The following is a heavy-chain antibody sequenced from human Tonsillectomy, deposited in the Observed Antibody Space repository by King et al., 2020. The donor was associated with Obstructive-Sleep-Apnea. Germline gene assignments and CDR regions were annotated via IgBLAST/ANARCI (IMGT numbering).Heavy chain of an antibody. Sequence: VQLVESGGGLVQPGGSLRLSCAASGFTFSTYWMSWVRQAPGKGLEWVANIKQDGSEKYYVDSVKGRLTISRDNAKNSLYLQMSSLRAEATAVYYGARDGTYNVISDTSPWGFSFSGMEVWGQGTTVTVSS. D-gene: IGHD1-14*01. V-gene: IGHV3-7*03. CDR1: GFTFSTYW. J-gene: IGHJ6*02. CDR2: IKQDGSEK. CDR3: ARDGTYNVISDTSPWGFSFSGMEV.